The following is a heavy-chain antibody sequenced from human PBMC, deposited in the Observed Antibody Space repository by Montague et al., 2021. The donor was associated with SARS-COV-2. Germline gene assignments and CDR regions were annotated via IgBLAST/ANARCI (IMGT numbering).Heavy chain of an antibody. CDR1: GGSFSGYY. J-gene: IGHJ3*02. Sequence: SETLSLTCAVYGGSFSGYYWSWIRQPPEKGLEWIGEINQSGRTNNNPSFKSRVIISVDTSKNQFSLKLSSVTAADTAVYYCASPTYYYGSSGSDAFDIWGQGTMVTVSS. V-gene: IGHV4-34*01. CDR3: ASPTYYYGSSGSDAFDI. D-gene: IGHD3-22*01. CDR2: INQSGRT.